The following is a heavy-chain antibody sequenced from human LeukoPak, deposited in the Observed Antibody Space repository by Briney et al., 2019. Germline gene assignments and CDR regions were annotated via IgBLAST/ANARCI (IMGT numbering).Heavy chain of an antibody. Sequence: SETLSLTCAVSGGSISSGGYSWSWIRQPPGKGLEWIGYIYHSGSTYYNPSLKSRVTISVDRSKNQFSLKLSSVTAADTAVYYCARGRITYQQNPYYFDYWGQGTLVTVSS. V-gene: IGHV4-30-2*01. D-gene: IGHD2-2*01. CDR2: IYHSGST. CDR3: ARGRITYQQNPYYFDY. CDR1: GGSISSGGYS. J-gene: IGHJ4*02.